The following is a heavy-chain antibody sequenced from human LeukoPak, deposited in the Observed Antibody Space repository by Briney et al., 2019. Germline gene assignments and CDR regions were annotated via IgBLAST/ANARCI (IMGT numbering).Heavy chain of an antibody. J-gene: IGHJ3*02. D-gene: IGHD3-10*02. CDR2: IYYSGSS. V-gene: IGHV4-59*01. CDR1: GGSISGYH. CDR3: ASFTMLSAFDI. Sequence: SETLSLTCNVSGGSISGYHWSWIRQPPGKGLEWLGYIYYSGSSNYNPSLKSRVTMSADTSKNQFSLKLSSVTAADTAVYYCASFTMLSAFDIWGQGTMVTVSS.